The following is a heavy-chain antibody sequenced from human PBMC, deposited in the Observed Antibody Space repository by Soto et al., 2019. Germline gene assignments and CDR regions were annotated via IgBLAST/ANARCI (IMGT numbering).Heavy chain of an antibody. CDR2: ISSSSSYI. J-gene: IGHJ5*02. V-gene: IGHV3-21*01. D-gene: IGHD5-18*01. Sequence: PGGSLRLSCAASGFTFSSYSMNWVRQAPGKGLEWVSSISSSSSYIYYADSVKGRFTISRDNAKNSLYLQMNSLRAEDTAVYYCARDISYSYGYWVWFDPWGQGTLVTVSS. CDR3: ARDISYSYGYWVWFDP. CDR1: GFTFSSYS.